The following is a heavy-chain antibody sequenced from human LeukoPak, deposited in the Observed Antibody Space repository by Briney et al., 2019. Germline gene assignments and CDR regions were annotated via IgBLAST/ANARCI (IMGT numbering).Heavy chain of an antibody. CDR2: ISGSGGNT. CDR1: GFTFSSYA. Sequence: GGSLRLSCAASGFTFSSYAMSWVRQAPGKGLEWVSGISGSGGNTFYADSVKGRFTISRDNSKNTLYLQMNSLRAEDTAVYYCAKDLYDSSGYFYWGQGTLVTVSS. J-gene: IGHJ4*02. CDR3: AKDLYDSSGYFY. D-gene: IGHD3-22*01. V-gene: IGHV3-23*01.